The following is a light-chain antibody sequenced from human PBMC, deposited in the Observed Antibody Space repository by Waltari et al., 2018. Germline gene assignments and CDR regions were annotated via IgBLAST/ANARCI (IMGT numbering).Light chain of an antibody. V-gene: IGKV4-1*01. J-gene: IGKJ1*01. CDR2: WAS. Sequence: QSVLYNSNDKNYLAWYQQKPGQPPRLLIYWASTRESGVPDRFSGSGSGTDFTLTISSLQAEDVAVYYCQQYYRSRTFGQGTKVEIK. CDR1: QSVLYNSNDKNY. CDR3: QQYYRSRT.